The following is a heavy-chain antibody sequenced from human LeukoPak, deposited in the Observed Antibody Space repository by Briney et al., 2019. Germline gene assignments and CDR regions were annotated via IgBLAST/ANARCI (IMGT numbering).Heavy chain of an antibody. D-gene: IGHD2-2*01. CDR1: GYSFTSYW. Sequence: GESLKISCKGSGYSFTSYWIGWVRQMPGKGLERMGIIYPGDSDTRYSPSFQGQVTISADKSISTAYLQWSSLKASDTAMYYCARGLGYCSSTSCYFDYWGQGTLVTVSS. J-gene: IGHJ4*02. CDR3: ARGLGYCSSTSCYFDY. V-gene: IGHV5-51*01. CDR2: IYPGDSDT.